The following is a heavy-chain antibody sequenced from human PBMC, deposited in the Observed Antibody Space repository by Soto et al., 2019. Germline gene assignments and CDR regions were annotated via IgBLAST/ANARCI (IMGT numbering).Heavy chain of an antibody. J-gene: IGHJ6*02. CDR3: ARDGHFLITIFGMVTTNYYGMDV. Sequence: ASVKVSCKASGYTFTSYGISWVRQAPGQGLEWMGWISAYNGNTNYAQKLQGRVTMTTDTSTSTAYMELRSLRSDDTAVYYCARDGHFLITIFGMVTTNYYGMDVWGQGTTVTVSS. CDR2: ISAYNGNT. V-gene: IGHV1-18*01. CDR1: GYTFTSYG. D-gene: IGHD3-3*01.